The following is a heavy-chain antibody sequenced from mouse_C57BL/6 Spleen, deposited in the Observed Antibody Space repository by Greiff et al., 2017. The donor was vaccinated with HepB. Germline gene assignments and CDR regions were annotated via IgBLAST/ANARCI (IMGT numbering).Heavy chain of an antibody. CDR1: GYTFTDYY. J-gene: IGHJ2*01. V-gene: IGHV1-26*01. Sequence: VHVKQSGPELVKPGASVKISCKASGYTFTDYYMNWVKQSHGKSLEWIGDINPNNGGTSYNQKFKGKATLTVDKSSSTAYMELRSLTSEDSAVYYCARWGGLLDYWGQGTTLTVSS. CDR2: INPNNGGT. CDR3: ARWGGLLDY.